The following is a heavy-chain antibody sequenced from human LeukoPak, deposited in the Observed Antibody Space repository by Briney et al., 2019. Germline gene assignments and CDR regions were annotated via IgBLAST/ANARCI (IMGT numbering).Heavy chain of an antibody. Sequence: SETLSLTCTVSGGSISSSSYYWGWIRQPPGKGLEWIGSIYYSGSTYYNPSLKSRVTISVDTSKNQFSLKLSSVTAADTAVYYCARVPAAGPLFDYWGQGTLVTVSS. CDR2: IYYSGST. CDR1: GGSISSSSYY. J-gene: IGHJ4*02. V-gene: IGHV4-39*07. CDR3: ARVPAAGPLFDY. D-gene: IGHD6-13*01.